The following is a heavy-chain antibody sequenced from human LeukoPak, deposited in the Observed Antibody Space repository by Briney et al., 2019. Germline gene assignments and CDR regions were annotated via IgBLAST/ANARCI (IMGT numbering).Heavy chain of an antibody. Sequence: PGGSLRLSCAASRFSFSDYTMSWVRQLPGKGLEWVSSISSSSSYIYYADSVKGRFTISRDNAKNSLYLQMNSLRAEDTAVYYFARDRDGYNYGDYWGQEPLVTVSS. D-gene: IGHD5-24*01. CDR2: ISSSSSYI. V-gene: IGHV3-21*04. J-gene: IGHJ4*02. CDR1: RFSFSDYT. CDR3: ARDRDGYNYGDY.